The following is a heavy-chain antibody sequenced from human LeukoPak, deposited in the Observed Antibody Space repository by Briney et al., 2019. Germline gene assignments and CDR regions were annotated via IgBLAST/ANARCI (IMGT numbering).Heavy chain of an antibody. V-gene: IGHV4-59*12. Sequence: SETLSLTCTVSGGSISSYYWSWIRQPPGKGLEWIGYIYYSGSTNYNPSLKSRVTISVDTSKNQFSLKLSSVTAADTAVYYCARDSATYSSSWDAFDIWGQGTMVTVSS. CDR3: ARDSATYSSSWDAFDI. J-gene: IGHJ3*02. CDR2: IYYSGST. CDR1: GGSISSYY. D-gene: IGHD6-13*01.